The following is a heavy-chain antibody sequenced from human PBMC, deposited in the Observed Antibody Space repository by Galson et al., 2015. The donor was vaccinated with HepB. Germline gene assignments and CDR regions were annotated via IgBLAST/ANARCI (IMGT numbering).Heavy chain of an antibody. V-gene: IGHV3-74*01. CDR3: ARAGDSSGYYPNYYMDV. CDR1: GFTFSSYW. CDR2: INSDGSST. J-gene: IGHJ6*03. D-gene: IGHD3-22*01. Sequence: SLRLSCAASGFTFSSYWMHWVRQAPGKGLVWVSRINSDGSSTSYADSVKGRFTISRDNAKNTLYLQMNSLRAEDTAVYYCARAGDSSGYYPNYYMDVWGKGTTVTVSS.